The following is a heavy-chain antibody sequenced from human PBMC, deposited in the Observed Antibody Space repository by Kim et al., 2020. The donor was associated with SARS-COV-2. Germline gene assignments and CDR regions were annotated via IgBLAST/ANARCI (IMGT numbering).Heavy chain of an antibody. CDR2: INVGNGDT. J-gene: IGHJ5*02. CDR3: ARGGGSAGTRSNWFDP. CDR1: GYTFISYA. V-gene: IGHV1-3*01. D-gene: IGHD1-1*01. Sequence: ASVKVSCKASGYTFISYAMHWVRQAPGQRLEWMGWINVGNGDTKYSQRFQGRVTFTGDTSANTAYLELSSLRSEDTAVYYCARGGGSAGTRSNWFDPWCQGTLVTV.